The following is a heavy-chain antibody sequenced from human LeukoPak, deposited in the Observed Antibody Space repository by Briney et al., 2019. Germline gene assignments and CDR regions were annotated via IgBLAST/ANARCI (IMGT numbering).Heavy chain of an antibody. Sequence: PGGSLRLSCAASGFTFSSYATSWVRQAPGKGLEWVSAISHSGDNTHYADSVKGRFTISRDNSKNTLYLQMNSLRAGDSAVYYCAKDHYWGQGTLVTVSS. V-gene: IGHV3-23*01. CDR3: AKDHY. J-gene: IGHJ4*02. CDR1: GFTFSSYA. CDR2: ISHSGDNT.